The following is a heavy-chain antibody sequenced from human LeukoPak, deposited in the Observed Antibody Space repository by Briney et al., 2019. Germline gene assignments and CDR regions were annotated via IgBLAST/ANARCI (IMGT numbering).Heavy chain of an antibody. V-gene: IGHV4-59*08. CDR1: GGSNSSYY. Sequence: SETLSLTCTVSGGSNSSYYWSWIRQPPGKGPEWIGYIYYSGSTNYNPSLKSRVTISVDTSKNQFSLKLSSVTAADTAVYYCARLRDDAFDIWGQGTMVTVSS. CDR2: IYYSGST. CDR3: ARLRDDAFDI. J-gene: IGHJ3*02.